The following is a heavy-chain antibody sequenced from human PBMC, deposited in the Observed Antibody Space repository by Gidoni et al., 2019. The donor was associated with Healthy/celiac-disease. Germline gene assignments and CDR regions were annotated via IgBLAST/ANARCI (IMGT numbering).Heavy chain of an antibody. Sequence: QLQLQESGSGLVKPSQTLSLTCAVSGGSISSGGYSWSWLRQPPGKGLEWIGYIYHSGSTYYNPSLKSRVTISVDRSKNQFSLKLSSVTAADTAVYYCARDGGYSYGYRGYYYGMDVWGQGTTVTVSS. V-gene: IGHV4-30-2*01. J-gene: IGHJ6*02. CDR3: ARDGGYSYGYRGYYYGMDV. CDR1: GGSISSGGYS. CDR2: IYHSGST. D-gene: IGHD5-18*01.